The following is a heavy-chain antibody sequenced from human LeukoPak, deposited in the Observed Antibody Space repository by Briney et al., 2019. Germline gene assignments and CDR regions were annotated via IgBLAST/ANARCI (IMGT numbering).Heavy chain of an antibody. CDR1: GYTFTGYY. J-gene: IGHJ5*02. Sequence: ASVKVSCKASGYTFTGYYMHWVRQAPGQGLEWMGWINPNSGGTNYAQKFQGRVTMARDTSISTAYMELSRLRSDDTAVYYCARENPSPGYCSSTSCYPWFDPWGQGTLVTVSS. CDR2: INPNSGGT. D-gene: IGHD2-2*03. V-gene: IGHV1-2*02. CDR3: ARENPSPGYCSSTSCYPWFDP.